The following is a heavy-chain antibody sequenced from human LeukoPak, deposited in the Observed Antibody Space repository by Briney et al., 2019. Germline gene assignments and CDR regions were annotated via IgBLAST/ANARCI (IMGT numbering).Heavy chain of an antibody. CDR2: ISGSGGST. D-gene: IGHD6-13*01. Sequence: GGSLRLSCAASGFTFSVYSMNWVRQAPGKGLEWVSAISGSGGSTYYADSVKGRFTISRDNSKNTLYLQMNSLRAEDTAVYYCAKDLTFFASGYSSSRGYWGQGTLVTVSS. CDR3: AKDLTFFASGYSSSRGY. V-gene: IGHV3-23*01. J-gene: IGHJ4*02. CDR1: GFTFSVYS.